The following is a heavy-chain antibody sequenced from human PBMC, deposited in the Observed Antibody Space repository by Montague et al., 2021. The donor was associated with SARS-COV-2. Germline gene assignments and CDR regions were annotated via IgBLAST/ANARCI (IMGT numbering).Heavy chain of an antibody. V-gene: IGHV3-23*01. CDR2: IRGSGGST. CDR1: GFSFSFYA. CDR3: ARMDILTAYPDDY. D-gene: IGHD3-9*01. Sequence: SQRLSCAASGFSFSFYAMSWVRQAPGKGLEWVSGIRGSGGSTYYSDSVKGLFTISRDNSKNTLYLQMNSLRAGDTAVYYCARMDILTAYPDDYWGQGTLVTVSS. J-gene: IGHJ4*02.